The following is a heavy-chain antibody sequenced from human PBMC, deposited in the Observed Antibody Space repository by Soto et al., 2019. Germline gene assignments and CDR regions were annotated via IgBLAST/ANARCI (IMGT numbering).Heavy chain of an antibody. D-gene: IGHD1-20*01. J-gene: IGHJ4*02. V-gene: IGHV3-23*01. CDR1: GFTVGSYA. Sequence: GGSRSLSCAASGFTVGSYAMTWVRQAAGKGLEWVSVISGGGGSTYYSDSVKGRFTISRDNSKNTLYLQMNSLSAEDTAVYYCSKYLSLYNWNDQRYFFDSWGPGNLVTVSS. CDR3: SKYLSLYNWNDQRYFFDS. CDR2: ISGGGGST.